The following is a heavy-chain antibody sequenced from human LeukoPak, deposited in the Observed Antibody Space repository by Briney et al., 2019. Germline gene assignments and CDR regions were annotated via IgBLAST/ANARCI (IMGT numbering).Heavy chain of an antibody. CDR2: IYYSGST. Sequence: SETLSLTCTVSGGSISSYYWGWIRQPPGKGLEWIGSIYYSGSTYYNPSLKSRVTISVDTSKNQFSLKLSSVTAADTAVYYCARGPFGEFPFAYWGQGTLVTVSS. D-gene: IGHD3-10*01. J-gene: IGHJ4*02. V-gene: IGHV4-39*07. CDR1: GGSISSYY. CDR3: ARGPFGEFPFAY.